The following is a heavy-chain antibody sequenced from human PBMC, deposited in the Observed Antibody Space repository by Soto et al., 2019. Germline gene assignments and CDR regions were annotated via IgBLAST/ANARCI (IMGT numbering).Heavy chain of an antibody. CDR2: IYSGGST. D-gene: IGHD3-10*01. CDR1: GFTVSSNY. CDR3: AKDALPPLEVTMVRGVRD. J-gene: IGHJ4*02. Sequence: GGSLRLSCAASGFTVSSNYMSWVRQAPGKGLEWVSVIYSGGSTYYADSVKGRFTISRDNSKNTLYLQMNSLRAEDTAVYYCAKDALPPLEVTMVRGVRDWGQGTLVTVSS. V-gene: IGHV3-53*01.